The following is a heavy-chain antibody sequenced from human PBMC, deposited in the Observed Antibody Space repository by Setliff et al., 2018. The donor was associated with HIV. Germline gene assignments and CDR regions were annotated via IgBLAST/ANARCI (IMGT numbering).Heavy chain of an antibody. CDR1: GGSIDNNKYY. V-gene: IGHV4-39*01. Sequence: PSETLSLTCSVSGGSIDNNKYYWTWIRQPSGKGLEWTGSIYHTGRTYYNRSLESRLTISIDTSKNQFSLKLTSVTAADTAMYYCASRIYYYDESRVLREEGFVPWGQGTLVTVSS. D-gene: IGHD3-22*01. CDR2: IYHTGRT. CDR3: ASRIYYYDESRVLREEGFVP. J-gene: IGHJ5*02.